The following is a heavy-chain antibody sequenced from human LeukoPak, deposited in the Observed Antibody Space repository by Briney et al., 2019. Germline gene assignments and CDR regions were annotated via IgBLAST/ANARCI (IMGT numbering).Heavy chain of an antibody. CDR2: ISSNSSYI. Sequence: GGSLRPSCAASGFTFSSYSMNWVRQAPGKGLEWVSSISSNSSYIDYADSVKGRFTISRDNAKNSLYLQMNSLRAEDTAVYYCAREGGKWELLIDWGQGTLVTVSS. CDR3: AREGGKWELLID. J-gene: IGHJ4*02. D-gene: IGHD1-26*01. V-gene: IGHV3-21*01. CDR1: GFTFSSYS.